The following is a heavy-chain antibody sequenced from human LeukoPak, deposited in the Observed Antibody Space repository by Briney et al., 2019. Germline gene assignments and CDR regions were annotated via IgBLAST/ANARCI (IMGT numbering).Heavy chain of an antibody. CDR2: IYHSGST. CDR1: GGSISSGGYS. CDR3: ARGSRSSTSGHFDY. V-gene: IGHV4-30-2*01. J-gene: IGHJ4*02. D-gene: IGHD2-2*01. Sequence: PSQTLSLTCAVSGGSISSGGYSWSWIRQPPGKGLEGIGYIYHSGSTYHNPSLKSRVTISVDRSKNQFSLKLSSVTAADTAVYYCARGSRSSTSGHFDYWGQGTLVTVSS.